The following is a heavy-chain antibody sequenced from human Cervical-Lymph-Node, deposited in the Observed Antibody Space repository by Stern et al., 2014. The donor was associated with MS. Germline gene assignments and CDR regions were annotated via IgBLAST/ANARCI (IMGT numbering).Heavy chain of an antibody. CDR2: ITTKKDGEAT. V-gene: IGHV3-15*01. Sequence: EVQLVQSGGGLVKPGGSLRVSCVGSGFPFNTAWMGWVRQVPGRGLEWVGRITTKKDGEATDYATPVRGRFTISRDDSKNTLYLQMNSLKAEDTALYYCARGGGVYDYWGQGTLVAVSS. J-gene: IGHJ4*02. CDR3: ARGGGVYDY. CDR1: GFPFNTAW. D-gene: IGHD3-16*01.